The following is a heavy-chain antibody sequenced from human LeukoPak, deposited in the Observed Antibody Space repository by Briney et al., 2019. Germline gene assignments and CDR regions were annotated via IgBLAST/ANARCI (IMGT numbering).Heavy chain of an antibody. D-gene: IGHD3-22*01. CDR3: AKAGFGSSALVDS. V-gene: IGHV3-23*01. Sequence: GGSLRLSCAASGFTFSDYAMSWVRQAPGKGLEWVSLIFAVGGSTYYADSVKGRFTISRDNSKNTLYLQMNSLRAEDTAVYYCAKAGFGSSALVDSWGQGTLVTVSS. J-gene: IGHJ4*02. CDR1: GFTFSDYA. CDR2: IFAVGGST.